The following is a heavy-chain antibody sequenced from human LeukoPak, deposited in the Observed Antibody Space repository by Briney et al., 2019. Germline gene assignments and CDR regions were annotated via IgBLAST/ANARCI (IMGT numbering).Heavy chain of an antibody. CDR2: IYYSGST. Sequence: SETLSLTCTVSGGSISSGDYYWSWIRQPPGKGLEWIGYIYYSGSTYYNPSLKSRVTISVDTSKNQFSLKLSSVTAADTAVYYCARDYFGFGCGGDCPTWYFDLWGRGTLVTVSS. CDR1: GGSISSGDYY. V-gene: IGHV4-30-4*01. J-gene: IGHJ2*01. CDR3: ARDYFGFGCGGDCPTWYFDL. D-gene: IGHD2-21*02.